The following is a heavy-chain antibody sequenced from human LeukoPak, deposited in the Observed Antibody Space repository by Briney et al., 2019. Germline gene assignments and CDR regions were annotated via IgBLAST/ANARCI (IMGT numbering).Heavy chain of an antibody. CDR1: GFTFSSYG. D-gene: IGHD3-22*01. J-gene: IGHJ4*02. Sequence: AGRSLRLSCAASGFTFSSYGMHWVRQAPGKGLECVAVISYDGSNKYYADSVKGRFTISRDNSKNTLYLQMNSLRAEDTAVYYCAKDHYDSSGYYFDYWGQGTLVTVSS. CDR3: AKDHYDSSGYYFDY. CDR2: ISYDGSNK. V-gene: IGHV3-30*18.